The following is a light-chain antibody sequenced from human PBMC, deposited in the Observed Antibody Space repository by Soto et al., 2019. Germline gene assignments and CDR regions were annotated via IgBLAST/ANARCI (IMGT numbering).Light chain of an antibody. CDR3: QQYNIWPQT. V-gene: IGKV1-5*01. CDR2: GAS. CDR1: QSISSW. J-gene: IGKJ1*01. Sequence: DIQMTQSPSTLSASVGDRVTITCRASQSISSWLAWYQQKPGKAPKLLIYGASTRATGIPARFSGSGSGTEFTLTISSLQSEDFAVYFCQQYNIWPQTFGQGTKVDIK.